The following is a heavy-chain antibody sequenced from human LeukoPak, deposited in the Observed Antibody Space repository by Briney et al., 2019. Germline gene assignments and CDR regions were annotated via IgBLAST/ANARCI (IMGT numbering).Heavy chain of an antibody. V-gene: IGHV1-2*02. CDR1: GYTFTGYY. D-gene: IGHD3-3*01. CDR3: ARAFSRYDFWSGYSRYYFDY. Sequence: EASVKVSCKASGYTFTGYYMHWVRQAPGQGLEWMGWINPNSGGTNYAQKFQGRVTITRNTSISTAYMELSSLRSEDTAVYYCARAFSRYDFWSGYSRYYFDYWGQGTLVTVSS. J-gene: IGHJ4*02. CDR2: INPNSGGT.